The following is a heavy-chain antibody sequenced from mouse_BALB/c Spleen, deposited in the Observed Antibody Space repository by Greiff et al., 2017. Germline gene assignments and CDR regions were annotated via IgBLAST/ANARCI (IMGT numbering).Heavy chain of an antibody. CDR1: GYTFTSYY. V-gene: IGHV1S81*02. J-gene: IGHJ2*01. Sequence: QVQLQQSGAELVKPGASVKLSCKASGYTFTSYYMYWVKQRPGQGLEWIGEINPSNGGTNFNEKFKSKATLTVDKSSSTAYMQLSSLTSEDSAVYYCNALGPSFDYWGQGTTLTVSS. D-gene: IGHD4-1*01. CDR3: NALGPSFDY. CDR2: INPSNGGT.